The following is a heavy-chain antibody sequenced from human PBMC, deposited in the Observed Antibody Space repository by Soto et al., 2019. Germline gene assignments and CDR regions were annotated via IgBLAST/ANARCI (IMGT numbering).Heavy chain of an antibody. D-gene: IGHD3-22*01. CDR3: AREAEVWNYDSSGYLPPIDY. CDR2: INSGGNT. CDR1: GFGVSNNY. Sequence: PGGSLRLSCAASGFGVSNNYMSWVRQAPGKGLEWVSAINSGGNTYYADSVKGRFTISRDNSKNTVYLQMNSVGAEDTAVYYCAREAEVWNYDSSGYLPPIDYWGQGARVTVSS. J-gene: IGHJ4*02. V-gene: IGHV3-66*01.